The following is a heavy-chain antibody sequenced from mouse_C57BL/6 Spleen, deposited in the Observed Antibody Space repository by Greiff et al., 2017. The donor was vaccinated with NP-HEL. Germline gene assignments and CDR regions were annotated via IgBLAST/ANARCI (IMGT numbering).Heavy chain of an antibody. D-gene: IGHD1-1*01. CDR2: INPNNGGT. V-gene: IGHV1-22*01. J-gene: IGHJ3*01. CDR1: GYTFTDYN. CDR3: AREGHYYGSSYWFAY. Sequence: VQLQQSGPELVKPGASVKMSCKASGYTFTDYNMHWVKQSHGKSLEWIGYINPNNGGTSYNQKFKGKATLTVNKSSSTAYMELRSLTSEDSAVYYCAREGHYYGSSYWFAYWGQGTLVTVSA.